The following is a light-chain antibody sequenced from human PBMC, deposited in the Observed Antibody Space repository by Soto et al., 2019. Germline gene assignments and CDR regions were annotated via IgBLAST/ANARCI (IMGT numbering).Light chain of an antibody. V-gene: IGKV1-5*03. Sequence: IQMTQSPSTLSASVGDRVAITCRASQSIGIWLAWYQQKPGKAPSFLIYKASSLESGVPSRFSGSGYGTEFTLTIRSLQPDDFATYYCQQYNDYSWTFGQGTKVEIK. CDR3: QQYNDYSWT. CDR2: KAS. J-gene: IGKJ1*01. CDR1: QSIGIW.